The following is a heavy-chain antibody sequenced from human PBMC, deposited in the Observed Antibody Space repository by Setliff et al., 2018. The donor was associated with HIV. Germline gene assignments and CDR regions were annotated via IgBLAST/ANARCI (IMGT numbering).Heavy chain of an antibody. CDR3: AALGYSSTWNY. CDR1: GFTFDDYA. CDR2: ISWDGGSS. V-gene: IGHV3-43D*03. J-gene: IGHJ4*02. Sequence: GESLKISCAASGFTFDDYAMHWVRQAPGKGLEWVSFISWDGGSSDYADSVKGRFTISRDNSKSSLFLQMDSLRAEDTAFYYCAALGYSSTWNYWGQGTLVTVS. D-gene: IGHD6-13*01.